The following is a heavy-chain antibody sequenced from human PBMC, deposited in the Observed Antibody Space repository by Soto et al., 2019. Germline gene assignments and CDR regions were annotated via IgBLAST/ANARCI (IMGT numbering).Heavy chain of an antibody. CDR3: ATATDFDY. Sequence: GGSLRLSCAASGFTFSSYAMHWVRQAPGKGLEWVAVISYDGSNKYYADSVKGRFTISRDNSKNTLYLQMNSLRAEDTAVYYYATATDFDYWGQGTLVTVSS. D-gene: IGHD2-15*01. V-gene: IGHV3-30-3*01. J-gene: IGHJ4*02. CDR2: ISYDGSNK. CDR1: GFTFSSYA.